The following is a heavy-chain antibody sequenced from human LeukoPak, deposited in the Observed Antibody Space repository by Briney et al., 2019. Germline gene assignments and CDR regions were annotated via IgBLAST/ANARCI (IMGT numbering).Heavy chain of an antibody. V-gene: IGHV3-11*04. CDR1: GFTFSDYY. D-gene: IGHD2-2*01. CDR3: AREQVVVVPAGHYYYYYYMDV. CDR2: ISSSGSTI. J-gene: IGHJ6*03. Sequence: PGGSLRLSCAPSGFTFSDYYMSWIRQAPGKGLEWVSYISSSGSTIYYADSVKGRFTISRDNAKNSLYLQMNSLRAEDTAVYYCAREQVVVVPAGHYYYYYYMDVWGKGTTVTVSS.